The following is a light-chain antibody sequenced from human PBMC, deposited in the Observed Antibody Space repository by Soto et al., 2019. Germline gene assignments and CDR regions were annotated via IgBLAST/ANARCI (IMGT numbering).Light chain of an antibody. CDR3: SAYTNSDNLVV. CDR1: SSDVGAYNY. CDR2: DVS. J-gene: IGLJ2*01. V-gene: IGLV2-14*03. Sequence: QSALTQPASVSGSPGQSITISCTGTSSDVGAYNYVSWYQQHPGKAPQLMIYDVSNRPSGVSGRFAGSKSGNTASLTIAGVQAEAEADYYCSAYTNSDNLVVFGGGTKLTVL.